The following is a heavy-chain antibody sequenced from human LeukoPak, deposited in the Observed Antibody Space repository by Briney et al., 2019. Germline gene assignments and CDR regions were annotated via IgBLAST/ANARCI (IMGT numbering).Heavy chain of an antibody. J-gene: IGHJ6*03. D-gene: IGHD6-6*01. Sequence: PSETLSLTCTVSGGSITSCCYYWAWIRQPPGKGLEWIGSIYYSGSTYYNPSLKSRVTISLDTSKNQFSLKLSSVTAADTAVYYCATREYSSPYYYYYMDVWGKGTTVTVSS. CDR2: IYYSGST. V-gene: IGHV4-39*07. CDR3: ATREYSSPYYYYYMDV. CDR1: GGSITSCCYY.